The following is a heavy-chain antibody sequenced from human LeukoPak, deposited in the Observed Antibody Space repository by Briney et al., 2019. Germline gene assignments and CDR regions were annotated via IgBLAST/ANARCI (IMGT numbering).Heavy chain of an antibody. Sequence: SETLSLTCAVYGGSFITYYWSWIRQSPGKGLEWIAEINHRGDTNYNPSVKSRVTISVDTSKNQFSLKITSLTAADTAVYYCARGPTISETGYFDYWGQGTLVTVSS. J-gene: IGHJ4*03. CDR3: ARGPTISETGYFDY. CDR2: INHRGDT. V-gene: IGHV4-34*01. D-gene: IGHD1-1*01. CDR1: GGSFITYY.